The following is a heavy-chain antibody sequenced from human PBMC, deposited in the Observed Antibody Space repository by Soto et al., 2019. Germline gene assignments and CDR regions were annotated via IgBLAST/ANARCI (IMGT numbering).Heavy chain of an antibody. CDR3: ARDGHTAMYEDPTVSNNWFDP. Sequence: SETLSLTCAVSGGSISSSNWWSWVRQPPGKGLEWIGEIYHSGSTNYNPSLKSRVTISVDKSKNQFSLKLSSVTAADTAVYYCARDGHTAMYEDPTVSNNWFDPWGQGTLVTV. CDR1: GGSISSSNW. V-gene: IGHV4-4*02. CDR2: IYHSGST. D-gene: IGHD5-18*01. J-gene: IGHJ5*02.